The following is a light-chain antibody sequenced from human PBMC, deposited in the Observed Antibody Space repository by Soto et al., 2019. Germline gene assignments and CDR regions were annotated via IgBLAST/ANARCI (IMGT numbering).Light chain of an antibody. V-gene: IGKV3-11*01. J-gene: IGKJ2*01. CDR3: EYCINFHPT. CDR2: DAS. Sequence: EIVLTQSPATLSLSPGERATLSCRASPSVSSHLTWYQQKPGQAPRLLIYDASNTATGIPAMFSDSGSETDFSLTISSLALYDFEYYYCEYCINFHPTFGHGNKVEIK. CDR1: PSVSSH.